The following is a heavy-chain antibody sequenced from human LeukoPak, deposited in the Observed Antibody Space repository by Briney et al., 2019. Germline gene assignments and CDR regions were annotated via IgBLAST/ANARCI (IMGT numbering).Heavy chain of an antibody. J-gene: IGHJ6*03. CDR1: GGSISSYY. D-gene: IGHD3-3*01. Sequence: SETLSLTCTVSGGSISSYYWSWIRQPPGKGLEWIGYIYTSGSTNYNPSLKSRVTISVDTSKNQFSLKLSSVTAADTAVYYCAGGIYDFWSGYYHAQYYYMDVWGKGTTVTVSS. CDR3: AGGIYDFWSGYYHAQYYYMDV. V-gene: IGHV4-4*09. CDR2: IYTSGST.